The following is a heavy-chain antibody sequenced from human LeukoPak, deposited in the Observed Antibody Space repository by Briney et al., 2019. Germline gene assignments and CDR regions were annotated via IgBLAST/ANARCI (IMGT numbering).Heavy chain of an antibody. J-gene: IGHJ5*02. Sequence: GRSLRLSCVGSGFTFDDYAMHWVRQVPGKGPEWVSGVSWNSARIDYGDSVKGRFTISRDNAKNSLYLQMNSLRVEDTALYYCAEGGSSGWMWFDPWGQGTLVTVSS. V-gene: IGHV3-9*01. CDR3: AEGGSSGWMWFDP. D-gene: IGHD6-19*01. CDR1: GFTFDDYA. CDR2: VSWNSARI.